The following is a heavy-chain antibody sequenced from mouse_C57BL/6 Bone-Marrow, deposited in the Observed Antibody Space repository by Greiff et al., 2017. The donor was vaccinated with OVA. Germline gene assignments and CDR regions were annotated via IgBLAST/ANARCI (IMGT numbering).Heavy chain of an antibody. D-gene: IGHD2-5*01. V-gene: IGHV1-26*01. CDR1: GYTFTDYY. Sequence: EVKLQQSGPELVKPGASVKISCKASGYTFTDYYMNWVKQSHGKSLEWIGDINPNNGGTSYNQKFKGKATLTVDKSSSTAYMELRSLTSEDSAVYYCAKVYSNYGDWYFDVWGTGTTVTVSS. J-gene: IGHJ1*03. CDR2: INPNNGGT. CDR3: AKVYSNYGDWYFDV.